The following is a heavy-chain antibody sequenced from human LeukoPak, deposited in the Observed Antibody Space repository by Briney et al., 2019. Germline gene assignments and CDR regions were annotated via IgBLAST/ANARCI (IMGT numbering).Heavy chain of an antibody. V-gene: IGHV3-9*03. Sequence: GRSLRLSCAASGFTFDDYAMHWVRQAPGKGLEWVSGISWNSGSIDYADSVKGRFTISRDNAKNSLYLQMNSLRAEDMALYYCAKVRVKIEVAEGLDTWGQGTMVTVSS. J-gene: IGHJ3*02. CDR2: ISWNSGSI. CDR1: GFTFDDYA. D-gene: IGHD2-21*01. CDR3: AKVRVKIEVAEGLDT.